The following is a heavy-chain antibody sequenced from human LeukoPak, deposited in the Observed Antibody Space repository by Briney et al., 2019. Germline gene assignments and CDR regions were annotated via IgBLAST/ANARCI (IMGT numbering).Heavy chain of an antibody. J-gene: IGHJ4*02. CDR3: ARDSPVLTL. V-gene: IGHV3-23*01. D-gene: IGHD4/OR15-4a*01. CDR2: VSDSGDGS. Sequence: GGSLRLSCAASGFTFSSHAMSWVRQAPEKGPEWVSAVSDSGDGSYYAESVKGRFIISRDDSRKTLYLQMNSLRAEDSAVYYCARDSPVLTLWGQGTLVTVSS. CDR1: GFTFSSHA.